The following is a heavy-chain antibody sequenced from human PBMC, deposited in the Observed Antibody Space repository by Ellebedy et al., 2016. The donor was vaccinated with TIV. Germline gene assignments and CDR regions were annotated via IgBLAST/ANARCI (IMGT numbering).Heavy chain of an antibody. CDR2: ISSSSSYI. V-gene: IGHV3-21*01. D-gene: IGHD3-10*01. CDR1: GFTFSSYS. Sequence: GESLKISXAASGFTFSSYSMNWVRQAPGKGLEWVSSISSSSSYIYYADSVKGRFTISRDNAKNSLYLQMNSLRAEDTAVYYCARDSPPYYYGSGTFFDYWGQGTLVTVSS. J-gene: IGHJ4*02. CDR3: ARDSPPYYYGSGTFFDY.